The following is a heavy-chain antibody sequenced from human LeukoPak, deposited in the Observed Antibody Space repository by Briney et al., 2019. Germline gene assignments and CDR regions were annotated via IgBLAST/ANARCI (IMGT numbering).Heavy chain of an antibody. CDR1: VYTFTSYG. CDR3: AREIPAAGTVAFDY. CDR2: ISAYNGNT. J-gene: IGHJ4*02. V-gene: IGHV1-18*01. D-gene: IGHD6-13*01. Sequence: ASVKVSCKASVYTFTSYGISWVRQAPGQGLEWMGWISAYNGNTNYAQKLQDRVTMTTDTSTSTAYMELRSLRSDDTAVYYCAREIPAAGTVAFDYWGQGTLVTVSS.